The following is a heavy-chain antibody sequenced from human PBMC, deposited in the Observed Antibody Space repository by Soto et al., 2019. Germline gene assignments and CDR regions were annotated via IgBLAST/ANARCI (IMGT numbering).Heavy chain of an antibody. J-gene: IGHJ4*02. V-gene: IGHV4-59*08. CDR1: GGSISSYY. CDR2: IYYSGST. CDR3: ARRHGGTFDY. D-gene: IGHD2-15*01. Sequence: QVQLQESGPGLVKPSETLSLTCTVSGGSISSYYWSWIRQPPGKGLEWIGYIYYSGSTNYNPSLKSRVTISVDTSKNQFSLKLSSVTAADTAVYYYARRHGGTFDYWGQGTLVTVSS.